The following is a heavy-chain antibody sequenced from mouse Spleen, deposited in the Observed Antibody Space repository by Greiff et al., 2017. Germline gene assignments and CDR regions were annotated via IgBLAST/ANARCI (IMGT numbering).Heavy chain of an antibody. CDR3: AREGGYYGNLRYFDV. V-gene: IGHV1-69*02. Sequence: QVQLQQPGAELVKPGASVKLSCKASGYTFTSYWMHWVKQRPGQGLEWIGEIDPSDSYTNYNQKFKGKATLTVDKSSSTAYMQLSSLTSEDSAVYYCAREGGYYGNLRYFDVWGAGTTVTVSS. J-gene: IGHJ1*01. CDR1: GYTFTSYW. CDR2: IDPSDSYT. D-gene: IGHD2-1*01.